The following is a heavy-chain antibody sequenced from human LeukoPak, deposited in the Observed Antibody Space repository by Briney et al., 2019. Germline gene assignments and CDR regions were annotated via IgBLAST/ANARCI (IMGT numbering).Heavy chain of an antibody. D-gene: IGHD6-13*01. V-gene: IGHV4-4*02. Sequence: GSLRLSCAASGFTFSSYWMSWVRQAPGKGLEWIGGIYHSGSTYYNPSLKSRVTISVDTSKNQFSLKLSSVTAADTAVYYCARARIAAGRYYFDYWGQGTLVTVSS. CDR2: IYHSGST. J-gene: IGHJ4*02. CDR1: GFTFSSYW. CDR3: ARARIAAGRYYFDY.